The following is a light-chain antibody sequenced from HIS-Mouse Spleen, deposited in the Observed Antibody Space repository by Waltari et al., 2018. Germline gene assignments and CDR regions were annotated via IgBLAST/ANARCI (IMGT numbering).Light chain of an antibody. CDR3: CSYAGSSTWV. Sequence: QSALTQPASVSGSPGQSVTISCTGHSSDFGSDNLVSWYQQHPGKAPKLMIYEGSKRPSGVSNRFSGSKSGNTASLTISGLQAEDEADYYCCSYAGSSTWVFGGGTKLTVL. CDR1: SSDFGSDNL. J-gene: IGLJ3*02. CDR2: EGS. V-gene: IGLV2-23*01.